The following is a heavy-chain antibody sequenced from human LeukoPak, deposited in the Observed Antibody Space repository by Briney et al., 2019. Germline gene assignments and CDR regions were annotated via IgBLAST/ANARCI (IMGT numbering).Heavy chain of an antibody. V-gene: IGHV3-15*01. CDR3: TTGLDCSGLSCRAY. D-gene: IGHD2-15*01. CDR2: IKSKTDGGTT. CDR1: GFTFSNAR. J-gene: IGHJ4*02. Sequence: NPGGSLRLSCAASGFTFSNARMTWVRQAPGKALEWVGRIKSKTDGGTTDYAAPVRGRFTISRDDSENTLYLQMNTLKAEDTGVYYCTTGLDCSGLSCRAYWGQGTLVTVSS.